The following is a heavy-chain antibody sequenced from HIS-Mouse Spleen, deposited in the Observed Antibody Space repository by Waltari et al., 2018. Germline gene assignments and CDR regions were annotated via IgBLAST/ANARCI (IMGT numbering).Heavy chain of an antibody. CDR3: ASGVVVAATAVHFDY. J-gene: IGHJ4*02. D-gene: IGHD2-15*01. CDR1: GGSTSSSSYY. CDR2: IYYSGST. V-gene: IGHV4-39*07. Sequence: QLQLQESGPGLVKPSETLSLTCTVPGGSTSSSSYYWGWIRQPPGKGLEWIGSIYYSGSTYYNPSLKSRVTISVDTSKNQFSLKLSSVTAADTAVYYCASGVVVAATAVHFDYWGQGTLVTVSS.